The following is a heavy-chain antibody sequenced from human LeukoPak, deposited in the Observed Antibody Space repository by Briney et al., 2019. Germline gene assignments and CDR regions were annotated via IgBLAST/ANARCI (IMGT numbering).Heavy chain of an antibody. CDR2: ISSSSSYT. CDR1: GFTFSSYA. D-gene: IGHD4-17*01. J-gene: IGHJ6*02. Sequence: PGGSLRLSCAASGFTFSSYAMYWVRQAPGKGLEWVSYISSSSSYTNYADSVKGRFTISRDNAKNSLYLQMNSLRAEDTAVYYCARDRPDYGDYGGLVWGYYYYGMDVWGQGTTVTVSS. V-gene: IGHV3-21*05. CDR3: ARDRPDYGDYGGLVWGYYYYGMDV.